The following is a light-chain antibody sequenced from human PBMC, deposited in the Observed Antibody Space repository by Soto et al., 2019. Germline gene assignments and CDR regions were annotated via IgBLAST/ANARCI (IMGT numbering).Light chain of an antibody. CDR2: LGS. Sequence: EIVMTQSPLTLPVTPGEPASMSCRSSQSLLYNNTFNYLDWYLQKPGQSPLLPIYLGSNRASGVPDRFSGSGSGTDFSLKISRVEAEDVGTYYCMQALQSLTFGQGTRLEIQ. CDR3: MQALQSLT. CDR1: QSLLYNNTFNY. J-gene: IGKJ5*01. V-gene: IGKV2-28*01.